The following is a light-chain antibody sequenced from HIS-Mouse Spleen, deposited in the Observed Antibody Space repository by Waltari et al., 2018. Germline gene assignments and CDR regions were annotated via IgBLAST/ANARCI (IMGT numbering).Light chain of an antibody. CDR2: GNS. Sequence: QSVLTQPPSVSGAPGQRVPIPCTGSSSNIGAGYAVHWYQQLPGTAPKPLIYGNSNRPSGVPDRFSGSKSGTSASLAITGLQAEDEADYYCQSYDSSLSGSVFGGGTKLTVL. CDR3: QSYDSSLSGSV. CDR1: SSNIGAGYA. V-gene: IGLV1-40*01. J-gene: IGLJ2*01.